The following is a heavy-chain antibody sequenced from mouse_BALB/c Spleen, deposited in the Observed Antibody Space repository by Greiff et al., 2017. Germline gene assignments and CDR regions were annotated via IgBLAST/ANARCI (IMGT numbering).Heavy chain of an antibody. Sequence: EVQVVESGGGLVKPGGSLKLSCAASGFTFSDYYMYWVRQTPEKRLEWVATISDGGSYTYYPDSVKGRFTISRDNAKNNLYLQMSSLKSEDTAMYYCARGKIYYDYDGYAMDYWGQGTSVTVSS. J-gene: IGHJ4*01. CDR2: ISDGGSYT. D-gene: IGHD2-4*01. V-gene: IGHV5-4*02. CDR3: ARGKIYYDYDGYAMDY. CDR1: GFTFSDYY.